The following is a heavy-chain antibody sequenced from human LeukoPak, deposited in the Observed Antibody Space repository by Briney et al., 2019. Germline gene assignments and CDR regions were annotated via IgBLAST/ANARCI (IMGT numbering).Heavy chain of an antibody. CDR2: INHSGST. Sequence: SETLSLTCAVYGGSFSGYYWSWIRQPPGKGLEWIGEINHSGSTNYNPSLKSRVTISVDTSKNQFSLKLSSVTAADTAVYYCADDSVIFRARAFGYWGQGTLVTVSS. CDR1: GGSFSGYY. D-gene: IGHD3-10*01. CDR3: ADDSVIFRARAFGY. V-gene: IGHV4-34*01. J-gene: IGHJ4*02.